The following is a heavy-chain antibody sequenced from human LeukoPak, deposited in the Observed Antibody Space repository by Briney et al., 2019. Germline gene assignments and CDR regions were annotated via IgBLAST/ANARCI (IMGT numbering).Heavy chain of an antibody. CDR1: GFPFSSYW. V-gene: IGHV3-48*02. J-gene: IGHJ5*02. Sequence: PGGSLRLSCVASGFPFSSYWMNWVRQAPGKGLEWVSYISSSSSTIYYADSVKGRFTISRDNAKNSLYLQMNSLRDEDTAVYYCARERSLWFDPWGQGTLVTVSS. CDR2: ISSSSSTI. CDR3: ARERSLWFDP.